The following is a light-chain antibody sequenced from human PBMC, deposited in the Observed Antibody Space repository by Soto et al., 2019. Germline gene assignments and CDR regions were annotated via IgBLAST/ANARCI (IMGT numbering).Light chain of an antibody. Sequence: QSVVTQPPSVSAAPRHRVTISCSGSSSNIGNNAVNWYQQLPGKAPNLLIYYDNLLPSGVSDRFSGSKSGTSASLAVSGLQSEDEADYYCAAWDDSLNGVVFGGGTKLTVL. V-gene: IGLV1-36*01. CDR1: SSNIGNNA. CDR2: YDN. J-gene: IGLJ3*02. CDR3: AAWDDSLNGVV.